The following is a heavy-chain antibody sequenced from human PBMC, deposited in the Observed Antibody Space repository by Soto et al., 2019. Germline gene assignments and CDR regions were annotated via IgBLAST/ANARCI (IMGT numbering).Heavy chain of an antibody. D-gene: IGHD3-10*01. J-gene: IGHJ5*02. CDR1: GGSFSGYY. Sequence: QVQLQQWGAGLLKPSETLSLTCAVYGGSFSGYYWSWIRQPPGKGLEWIGEINHSGSTNYNPSLKSRVTISVDTSKNQFSLKLSSVTAADTTVYYCARDRRIMVRASPNWFDPWGQGTLVTVSS. CDR3: ARDRRIMVRASPNWFDP. V-gene: IGHV4-34*01. CDR2: INHSGST.